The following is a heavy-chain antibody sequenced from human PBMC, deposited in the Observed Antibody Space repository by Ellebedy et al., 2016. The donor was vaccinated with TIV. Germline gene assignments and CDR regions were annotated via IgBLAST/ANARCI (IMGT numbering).Heavy chain of an antibody. D-gene: IGHD4-23*01. CDR1: GFTFSSYA. CDR3: SRADYGGNYNCFDP. CDR2: ISYDGSNK. Sequence: GESLKISCAASGFTFSSYAMSWVRQAPGRGLEWVAVISYDGSNKYYADSVKGRFTISRDNSRNTLFLQMNSLRAEDTDVYYSSRADYGGNYNCFDPWGQGTLVTVSS. J-gene: IGHJ5*02. V-gene: IGHV3-30*03.